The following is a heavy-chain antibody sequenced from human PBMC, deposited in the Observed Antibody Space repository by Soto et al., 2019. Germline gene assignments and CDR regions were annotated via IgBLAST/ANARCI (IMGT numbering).Heavy chain of an antibody. CDR2: FSSDVTSK. V-gene: IGHV3-30*18. CDR3: AKDLWSRSSTSALDS. J-gene: IGHJ4*02. D-gene: IGHD2-21*01. CDR1: GFSFSAFG. Sequence: GGSLRLSCATSGFSFSAFGLHWVRQTPGKGLEWVAVFSSDVTSKEYTDSVRGRFTISRDGSQNTFFLQMDRLRPEDTGFYYCAKDLWSRSSTSALDSWGQGSLVTVSS.